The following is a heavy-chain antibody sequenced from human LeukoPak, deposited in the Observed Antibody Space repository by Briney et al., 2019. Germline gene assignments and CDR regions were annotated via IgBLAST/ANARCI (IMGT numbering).Heavy chain of an antibody. D-gene: IGHD5-18*01. V-gene: IGHV3-30*03. Sequence: GGSLRLSCAASGFTFSGYGMHWVRQAPGKGLEWVAVISYDGSNKYYADSVKGRFTISRDNSKNTLYLQMNSLRAEDTAVYYCASGGIQLSFDSWGQGTLVTVSS. J-gene: IGHJ5*01. CDR1: GFTFSGYG. CDR2: ISYDGSNK. CDR3: ASGGIQLSFDS.